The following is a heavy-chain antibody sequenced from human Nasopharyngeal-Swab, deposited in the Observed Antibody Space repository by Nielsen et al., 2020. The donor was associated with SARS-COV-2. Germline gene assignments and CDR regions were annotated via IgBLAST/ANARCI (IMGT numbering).Heavy chain of an antibody. D-gene: IGHD6-19*01. J-gene: IGHJ4*02. CDR2: FDPEDGET. CDR1: GYTLTELS. Sequence: ASVKVSCKVSGYTLTELSIHWVRQAPGKGLEWMGGFDPEDGETIYAQKFQGRVTMTEDTSTDTAYMELSSLRSEDTAVYYCARELPGYSSLDYWGQGTLVTVPS. CDR3: ARELPGYSSLDY. V-gene: IGHV1-24*01.